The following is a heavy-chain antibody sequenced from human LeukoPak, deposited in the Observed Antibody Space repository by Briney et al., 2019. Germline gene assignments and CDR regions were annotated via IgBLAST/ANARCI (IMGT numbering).Heavy chain of an antibody. CDR2: INHSGST. CDR1: GGSFSGYY. J-gene: IGHJ4*02. Sequence: SETLSLTCAVYGGSFSGYYWSWIRQPPGKGLEWIGEINHSGSTNYNPSLKSRVTISVDTSKNQFSLKLSSVTAADTAVYYCARGWTTVAPFDYWGQGTLVTVSS. CDR3: ARGWTTVAPFDY. V-gene: IGHV4-34*01. D-gene: IGHD4-4*01.